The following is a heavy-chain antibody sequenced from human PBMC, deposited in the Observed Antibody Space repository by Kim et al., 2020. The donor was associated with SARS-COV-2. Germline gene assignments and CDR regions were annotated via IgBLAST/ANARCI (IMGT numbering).Heavy chain of an antibody. V-gene: IGHV1-2*02. J-gene: IGHJ5*02. Sequence: ASVKVSCKASGYTVTDYYIHWVRQAPGQGLEWMGWINPYSGDTNYAQKFQGRVTMTRDTSISTPYVELTSLRSDDTAVYYCARSAHFWSGHYLDLWGQGTLITVSP. CDR3: ARSAHFWSGHYLDL. CDR1: GYTVTDYY. CDR2: INPYSGDT. D-gene: IGHD3-3*01.